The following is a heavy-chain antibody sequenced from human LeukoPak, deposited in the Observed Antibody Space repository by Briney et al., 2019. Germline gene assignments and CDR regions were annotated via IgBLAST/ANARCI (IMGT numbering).Heavy chain of an antibody. J-gene: IGHJ4*02. V-gene: IGHV3-30-3*01. CDR3: ARTPADLVGVVMFDY. D-gene: IGHD3-3*01. CDR2: ISYDGSNK. Sequence: GRSLRLSCAASGFTFSSYAMHWVRQAPGKGLEWVAVISYDGSNKYYADSVKGRFTISRDNSKNTLYLQMNSLRAEDTAVYYCARTPADLVGVVMFDYWGQGTLVTVSS. CDR1: GFTFSSYA.